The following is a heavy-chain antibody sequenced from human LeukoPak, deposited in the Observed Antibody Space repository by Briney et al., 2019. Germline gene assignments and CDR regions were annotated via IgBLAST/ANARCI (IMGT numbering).Heavy chain of an antibody. D-gene: IGHD3-22*01. Sequence: SETLSLTCTVSGGSISSGDYYWSWIRQPPGKGLEWIGYIYYSGSTYYNPSLKSRVTISVDTSKNQFSLKLSSVTAADTAVYYCARGYYYDSSVGTFDIWGQGTMVTVSS. CDR1: GGSISSGDYY. CDR2: IYYSGST. J-gene: IGHJ3*02. V-gene: IGHV4-30-4*01. CDR3: ARGYYYDSSVGTFDI.